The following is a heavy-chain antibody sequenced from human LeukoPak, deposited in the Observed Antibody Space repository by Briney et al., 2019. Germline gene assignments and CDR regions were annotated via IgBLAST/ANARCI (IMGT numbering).Heavy chain of an antibody. V-gene: IGHV3-21*01. Sequence: SGGSLRLSCAASGFTFSSYSMTWVRQAPGKGLEWVSSISSSSSYIYYADSVKGRFTISRDNAKNSLYLQMNSLRAEDTAVYYCARESAQQWLDAGGGYYYYGMDVWGQGTTVTVSS. CDR3: ARESAQQWLDAGGGYYYYGMDV. J-gene: IGHJ6*02. D-gene: IGHD6-19*01. CDR1: GFTFSSYS. CDR2: ISSSSSYI.